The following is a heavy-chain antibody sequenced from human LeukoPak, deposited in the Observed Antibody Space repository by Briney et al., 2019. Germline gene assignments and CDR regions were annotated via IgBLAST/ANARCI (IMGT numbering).Heavy chain of an antibody. Sequence: SETLSLTCTVSGGSVSSGSYYWSWIRQPPGKGLEWIGHIYYSGSTNYNPSLKSRVTISVDTSKNQFSLKLSSVTAADTAVYYCARDSLDSSGYFQHWGQGTLVTVSS. CDR2: IYYSGST. CDR3: ARDSLDSSGYFQH. CDR1: GGSVSSGSYY. J-gene: IGHJ1*01. D-gene: IGHD3-22*01. V-gene: IGHV4-61*01.